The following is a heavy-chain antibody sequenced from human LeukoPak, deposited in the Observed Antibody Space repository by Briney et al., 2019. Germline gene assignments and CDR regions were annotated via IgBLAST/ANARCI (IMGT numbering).Heavy chain of an antibody. CDR1: GFTFSSYT. J-gene: IGHJ4*02. CDR2: IYSGSSP. D-gene: IGHD4-11*01. Sequence: PGGSLRLSCAASGFTFSSYTMNWVRQAPGKGLEWVSVIYSGSSPFYADSVKGRFTISRDNSKNTVYLQMNSLRVEDTAVYYCARGRQCDFWGQGTLVTVSS. CDR3: ARGRQCDF. V-gene: IGHV3-53*01.